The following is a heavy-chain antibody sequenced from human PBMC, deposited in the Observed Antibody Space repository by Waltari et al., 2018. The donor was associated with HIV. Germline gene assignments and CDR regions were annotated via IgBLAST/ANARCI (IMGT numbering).Heavy chain of an antibody. CDR3: AKVSSNYVRYFDC. CDR2: VSVTGGST. V-gene: IGHV3-23*04. CDR1: GFTFSSYT. Sequence: EVRLVESGGGFVQPGGSLRLSCAASGFTFSSYTMSWVRQAPGKGLEWVSSVSVTGGSTYYADSGKGRFTISRDNSKNTLYLQMISLRAEDTAVYYCAKVSSNYVRYFDCWGQGTLVTVSS. D-gene: IGHD4-4*01. J-gene: IGHJ4*02.